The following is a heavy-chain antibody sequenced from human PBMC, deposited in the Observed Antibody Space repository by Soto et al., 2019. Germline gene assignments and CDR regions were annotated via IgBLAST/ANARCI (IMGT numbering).Heavy chain of an antibody. Sequence: SETLSLTCAVYGGSFSGYYWSWIRQPPGKGLEWIGEINHSGSTNYNPSLKSRVTISVDTSENQFSLKLSSVTAADTAVYYCARDYYDSSGRPTIDYWGQGTLVTVSS. J-gene: IGHJ4*02. CDR1: GGSFSGYY. CDR2: INHSGST. D-gene: IGHD3-22*01. V-gene: IGHV4-34*01. CDR3: ARDYYDSSGRPTIDY.